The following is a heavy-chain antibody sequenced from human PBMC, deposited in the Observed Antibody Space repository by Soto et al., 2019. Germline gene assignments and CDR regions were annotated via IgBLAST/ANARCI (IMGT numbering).Heavy chain of an antibody. CDR3: ARHEGQQLAPDY. D-gene: IGHD6-13*01. CDR2: IYYSGST. J-gene: IGHJ4*02. V-gene: IGHV4-39*01. Sequence: QLQLQESGPGLVKPSETLSLTCTVSGGSISSSSYYWGWIRQPPGKGLEWIGSIYYSGSTYYNPSLKSRVTISVDTSKNQFSLKLSSVTAADTAVYYCARHEGQQLAPDYWGQGTLVTVSS. CDR1: GGSISSSSYY.